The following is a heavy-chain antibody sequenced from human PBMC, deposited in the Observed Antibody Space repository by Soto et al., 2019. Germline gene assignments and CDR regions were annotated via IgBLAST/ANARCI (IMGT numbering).Heavy chain of an antibody. CDR2: IRSKANNYAT. D-gene: IGHD3-3*01. CDR3: SRQASDFWTGKPQYYMDV. J-gene: IGHJ6*03. Sequence: EVQLVESGGGLVQPGGSRNLSCAASGLTFRGPAMHWVRQASGKGLEWVGRIRSKANNYATAYGASVKGRFTISRDDSKNTAYLQMNSLKTEDTAVYYCSRQASDFWTGKPQYYMDVWGKGTTVTVSS. V-gene: IGHV3-73*01. CDR1: GLTFRGPA.